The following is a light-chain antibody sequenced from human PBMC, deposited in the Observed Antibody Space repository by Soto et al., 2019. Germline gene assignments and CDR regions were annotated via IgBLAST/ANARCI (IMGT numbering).Light chain of an antibody. CDR1: QSVLYSSNNKNY. CDR3: QQYFDVPFT. Sequence: DIVMTQCPDSLAVSLGERVTINCESSQSVLYSSNNKNYLAWYQQKPGQPPHLIIYWASTRESGVPERFSGSGSGTDFTLTISSLEAEDVAFYWCQQYFDVPFTFGGGTKVDIK. J-gene: IGKJ4*01. V-gene: IGKV4-1*01. CDR2: WAS.